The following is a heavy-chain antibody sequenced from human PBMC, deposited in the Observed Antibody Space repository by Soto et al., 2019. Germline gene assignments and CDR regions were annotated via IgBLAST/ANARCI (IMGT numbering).Heavy chain of an antibody. Sequence: SETLSLTCTVSGDSISRSDYYWGWIRQLPGKGLEWIGSISYSGNTYDNPSLKSRVTISVDTSKNQFSLKMRSVTAADTGVYYCARPGQYSSGWTGPWEYFQHWGQGTLVTVSS. V-gene: IGHV4-39*01. D-gene: IGHD6-19*01. CDR3: ARPGQYSSGWTGPWEYFQH. J-gene: IGHJ1*01. CDR2: ISYSGNT. CDR1: GDSISRSDYY.